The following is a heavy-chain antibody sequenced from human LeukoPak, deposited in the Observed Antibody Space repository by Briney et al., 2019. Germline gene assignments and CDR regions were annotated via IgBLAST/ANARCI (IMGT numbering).Heavy chain of an antibody. D-gene: IGHD3-16*01. CDR3: AAQGVFSHGGY. Sequence: GGSLRLSCAASGFTVSSNYMSWVRQAPGKGLEWVSVIYSGSSAYYADSVKGRFTISRDTSKNTLYLQMNSLRAEDTAVYYCAAQGVFSHGGYWGQGTLVTVSS. CDR2: IYSGSSA. CDR1: GFTVSSNY. J-gene: IGHJ4*02. V-gene: IGHV3-53*01.